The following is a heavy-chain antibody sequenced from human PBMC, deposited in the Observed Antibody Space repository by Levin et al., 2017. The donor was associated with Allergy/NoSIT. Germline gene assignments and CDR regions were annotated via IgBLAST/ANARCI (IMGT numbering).Heavy chain of an antibody. Sequence: GGSLRLSCAASGFTFSSYYMHWVRQAPGKGLAWVSNIHTDTSVTNYADSVKGRLTISRDNAKNTLYLQMNSLRAEDTAVYYCARGGCSATSCLDYWGEGTLVTVSA. D-gene: IGHD2-15*01. CDR1: GFTFSSYY. CDR2: IHTDTSVT. J-gene: IGHJ4*02. CDR3: ARGGCSATSCLDY. V-gene: IGHV3-74*01.